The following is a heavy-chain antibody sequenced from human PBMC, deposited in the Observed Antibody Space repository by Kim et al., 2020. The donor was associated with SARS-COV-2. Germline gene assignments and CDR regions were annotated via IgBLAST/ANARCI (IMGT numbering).Heavy chain of an antibody. D-gene: IGHD3-22*01. Sequence: ASVKVSCKASGYTFTSYGISWVRQAPGQGLEWMGWISAYNGNTNYAQKLQGRVTMTTDTSTSTAYMELRSLRSDDTAVYYCARDRRVGMDYYDSSGYYAGWFDPWGQGTLVTVSS. V-gene: IGHV1-18*01. CDR2: ISAYNGNT. CDR1: GYTFTSYG. CDR3: ARDRRVGMDYYDSSGYYAGWFDP. J-gene: IGHJ5*02.